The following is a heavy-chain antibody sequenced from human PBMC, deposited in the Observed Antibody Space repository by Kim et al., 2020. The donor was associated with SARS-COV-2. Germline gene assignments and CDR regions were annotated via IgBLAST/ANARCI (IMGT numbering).Heavy chain of an antibody. D-gene: IGHD5-12*01. J-gene: IGHJ4*02. CDR1: GFTFSSYG. V-gene: IGHV3-33*01. Sequence: GGSLRLSCAASGFTFSSYGMHWVRQAPGKGLEWVAVIWYDGSNKYYAYSVKGRFTISRDNSKNTLYLQMNSLRAEDTAVYYCARDWCHWGYSGYDFSHYFDYWGQGTLVTVSS. CDR3: ARDWCHWGYSGYDFSHYFDY. CDR2: IWYDGSNK.